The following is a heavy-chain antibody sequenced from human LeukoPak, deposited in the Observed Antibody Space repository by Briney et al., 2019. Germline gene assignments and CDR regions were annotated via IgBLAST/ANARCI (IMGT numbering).Heavy chain of an antibody. D-gene: IGHD5-12*01. J-gene: IGHJ4*02. CDR2: IYYSGST. CDR1: GGSISSSSYY. Sequence: SETLSLTCTVSGGSISSSSYYWGWIRQPPGEGLEWIGSIYYSGSTYYNPSLKSRVTISVDTSKNQFSLKLSSVTAADTAVYYCARRRYSGYDFDYWGQGTLVTVSS. V-gene: IGHV4-39*01. CDR3: ARRRYSGYDFDY.